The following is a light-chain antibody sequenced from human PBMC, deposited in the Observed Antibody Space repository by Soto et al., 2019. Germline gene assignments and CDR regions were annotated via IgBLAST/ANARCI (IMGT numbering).Light chain of an antibody. CDR2: EVT. CDR1: SSDIGRYKY. J-gene: IGLJ1*01. CDR3: SSYAGGNNHV. Sequence: QSALTQPPSASGSPGQSVTISCTGTSSDIGRYKYVSWYQQHPGKAPKLMIHEVTERPSGVPDRFSGSKSGNTASLTVSGLQAEDEADYYCSSYAGGNNHVFGTGTKLTVL. V-gene: IGLV2-8*01.